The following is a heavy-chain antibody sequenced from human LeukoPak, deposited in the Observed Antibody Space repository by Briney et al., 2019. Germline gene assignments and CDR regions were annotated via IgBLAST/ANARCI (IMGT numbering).Heavy chain of an antibody. J-gene: IGHJ4*02. CDR2: INHSGST. V-gene: IGHV4-34*01. Sequence: SETLSLTCAVYGGSFSGYYWSWIRQPPGKGLEWIGEINHSGSTNYNPSLKSRVAISVDTSKNQFSLKLSSVTVADTAVYYCARGGCTNGVCYSYNYWGQGTLVTVSS. CDR1: GGSFSGYY. CDR3: ARGGCTNGVCYSYNY. D-gene: IGHD2-8*01.